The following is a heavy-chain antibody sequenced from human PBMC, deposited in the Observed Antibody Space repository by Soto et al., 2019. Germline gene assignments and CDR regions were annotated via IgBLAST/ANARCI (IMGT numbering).Heavy chain of an antibody. CDR1: GVTVCSHD. CDR2: IESDGDA. Sequence: PWGSPRPSCTASGVTVCSHDMDGVRQVTGKGLEWVSGIESDGDAKYLASVKGRFSISRENAKNSLHLQMNSLRAEDTAVYYCARGGIEGVTWNWFDTWGQGTLLTVSS. CDR3: ARGGIEGVTWNWFDT. J-gene: IGHJ5*02. D-gene: IGHD3-16*01. V-gene: IGHV3-13*01.